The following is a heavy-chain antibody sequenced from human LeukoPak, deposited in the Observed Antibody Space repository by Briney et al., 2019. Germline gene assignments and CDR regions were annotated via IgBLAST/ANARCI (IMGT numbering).Heavy chain of an antibody. Sequence: SETLSLTCTVSGGSISSYYWSWIRQPPGKGLEWIGYIYYSGSTNYNPSLKSRVTISVDTSKNQFSLKLSSVTAADTAVYYCASDKTLNYYDSSGYAKIYYYGMDVWGQGTTVTVSS. CDR3: ASDKTLNYYDSSGYAKIYYYGMDV. D-gene: IGHD3-22*01. CDR1: GGSISSYY. CDR2: IYYSGST. V-gene: IGHV4-59*01. J-gene: IGHJ6*02.